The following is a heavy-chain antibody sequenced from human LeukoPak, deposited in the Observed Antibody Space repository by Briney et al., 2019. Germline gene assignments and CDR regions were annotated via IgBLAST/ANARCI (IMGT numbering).Heavy chain of an antibody. J-gene: IGHJ4*02. Sequence: GGSLRLSCAASGFTFSSYSMNWVRQAPGKGLEWVSAIGGSGVSTYYPDSVKGRFTISRDKSKNTLYLQMNSLRAEDTAVYYCAKGYGDYVHYYFDYWGQGTLVTVSS. CDR2: IGGSGVST. CDR1: GFTFSSYS. V-gene: IGHV3-23*01. CDR3: AKGYGDYVHYYFDY. D-gene: IGHD4-17*01.